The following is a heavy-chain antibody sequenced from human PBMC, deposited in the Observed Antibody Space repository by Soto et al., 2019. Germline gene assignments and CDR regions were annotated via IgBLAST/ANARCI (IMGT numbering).Heavy chain of an antibody. J-gene: IGHJ6*02. CDR3: ARTQAVGYDSSGYYPDYYYYGMDV. CDR2: ISYDGSNK. CDR1: GFTFSSYA. Sequence: GGSLRLSCAASGFTFSSYAMHWVRQAPGKGLEWVAVISYDGSNKYYADSVKGRFTISRDNSKNTLYLQMNSLRAEDTAVYYCARTQAVGYDSSGYYPDYYYYGMDVWGQGTMVTVSS. D-gene: IGHD3-22*01. V-gene: IGHV3-30-3*01.